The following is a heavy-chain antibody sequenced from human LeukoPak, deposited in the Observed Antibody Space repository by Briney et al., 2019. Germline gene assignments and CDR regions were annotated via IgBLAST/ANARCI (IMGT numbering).Heavy chain of an antibody. J-gene: IGHJ4*02. CDR1: RYTFTGYY. Sequence: ASVKVSCKASRYTFTGYYMHWVRQAPGQGLEWMGWINPNSGGTSYAQQFQGRVTMTRDTSTSTAYMELSRLRSDDTAVYYCARVGHGDSYFFDYWGQGTLVTVSS. CDR2: INPNSGGT. CDR3: ARVGHGDSYFFDY. V-gene: IGHV1-2*02. D-gene: IGHD4-17*01.